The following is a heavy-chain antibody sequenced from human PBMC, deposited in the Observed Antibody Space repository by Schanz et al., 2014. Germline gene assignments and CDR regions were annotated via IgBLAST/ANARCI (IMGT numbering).Heavy chain of an antibody. Sequence: EVQLMESGGGLVQPGGSLRLSCAASGFTFSSYAMNWLRQAPGKGLEWVSVIGVDGTTTYYADSVKGRFTISRDNSKSTLYLQMNSQRAEDAAVYYCAKERFGELSAFDIWGQGTMVTVSS. CDR1: GFTFSSYA. J-gene: IGHJ3*02. CDR3: AKERFGELSAFDI. V-gene: IGHV3-23*01. D-gene: IGHD3-10*01. CDR2: IGVDGTTT.